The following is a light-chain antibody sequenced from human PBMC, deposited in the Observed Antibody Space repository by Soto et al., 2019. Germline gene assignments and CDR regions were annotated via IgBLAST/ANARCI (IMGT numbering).Light chain of an antibody. CDR3: QQYNSYSWT. V-gene: IGKV1-5*01. CDR2: DAS. Sequence: DIQMTQSPSTLSASVGDRGTITCRASQSISIWLAGYQQKPGKAPKLLIYDASSLESGVPSRFSGSGSGTDFTLTISSLQPDDLAAYYCQQYNSYSWTFGQGTKVEI. CDR1: QSISIW. J-gene: IGKJ1*01.